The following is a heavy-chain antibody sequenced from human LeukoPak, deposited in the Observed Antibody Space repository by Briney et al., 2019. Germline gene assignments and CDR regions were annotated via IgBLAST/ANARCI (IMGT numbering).Heavy chain of an antibody. D-gene: IGHD3-3*01. CDR3: AKDRDKFWSGSQV. CDR1: GFTFSSYS. Sequence: PGGSLRLSCAASGFTFSSYSMSWVRQAPGKGLEWVAVISYDGSNKYYADSVKGRFTISRDNSKSTLYLQMNSLRTEDTAVYYCAKDRDKFWSGSQVWGQGTLVTVSS. V-gene: IGHV3-30*18. CDR2: ISYDGSNK. J-gene: IGHJ4*02.